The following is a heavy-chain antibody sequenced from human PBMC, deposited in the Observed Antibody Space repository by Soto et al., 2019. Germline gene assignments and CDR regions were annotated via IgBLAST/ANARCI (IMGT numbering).Heavy chain of an antibody. CDR1: GFTFSSYG. J-gene: IGHJ4*02. CDR2: IWYDGSNK. V-gene: IGHV3-33*01. CDR3: ARVQDDYGDIYFDY. Sequence: QVQLVESGGGVVQPGRSLRLSCAASGFTFSSYGMHWVRQAPGKGLEWVAVIWYDGSNKYYADSVKGRFTISRDNSKNTLYLQMNSLRAEDTAEYYCARVQDDYGDIYFDYWGQGTLVTVSS. D-gene: IGHD4-17*01.